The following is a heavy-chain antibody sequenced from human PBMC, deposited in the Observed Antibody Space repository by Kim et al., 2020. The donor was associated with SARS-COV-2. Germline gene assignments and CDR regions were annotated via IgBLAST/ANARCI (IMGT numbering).Heavy chain of an antibody. D-gene: IGHD4-17*01. CDR3: ASDDYRPYYGMDV. V-gene: IGHV3-74*01. CDR1: GFTFSSYW. Sequence: GGSLRLSCAASGFTFSSYWMHWVRQAPGKGLVWVSRINSDGSSTSYADSVKGRFTISRDNAKNTLYLQMNSLRAEDTAVYYCASDDYRPYYGMDVWGQGTTVTVSS. CDR2: INSDGSST. J-gene: IGHJ6*02.